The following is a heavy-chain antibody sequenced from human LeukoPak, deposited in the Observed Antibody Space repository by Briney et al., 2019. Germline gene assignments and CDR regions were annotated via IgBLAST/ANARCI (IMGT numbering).Heavy chain of an antibody. CDR1: GFTFSSYA. J-gene: IGHJ6*02. CDR3: VRAYGDYDYYYYGMDV. D-gene: IGHD4-17*01. Sequence: GGSLRLSCSASGFTFSSYAMHWVRQAPGKGLEYVSAISSNGGSTYYADSVKGRFTISRDSSKNTLYLQMSSLRAEDTAVYYCVRAYGDYDYYYYGMDVWGQGTTVTVSS. V-gene: IGHV3-64D*06. CDR2: ISSNGGST.